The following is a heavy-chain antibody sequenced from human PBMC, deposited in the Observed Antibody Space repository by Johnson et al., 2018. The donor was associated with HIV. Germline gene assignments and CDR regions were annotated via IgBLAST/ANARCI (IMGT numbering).Heavy chain of an antibody. CDR1: GFTVSSNY. Sequence: EQLVESGGGLVQPGGSLRLSCAASGFTVSSNYMSWVRQAPGKGLEWVSDIYSGGSTYYADSVKGRFTISRDNSKNTLYLQMNSLRAEDTAVYYCARDTPFDIWGQGTMVTVSS. CDR3: ARDTPFDI. J-gene: IGHJ3*02. CDR2: IYSGGST. V-gene: IGHV3-66*01.